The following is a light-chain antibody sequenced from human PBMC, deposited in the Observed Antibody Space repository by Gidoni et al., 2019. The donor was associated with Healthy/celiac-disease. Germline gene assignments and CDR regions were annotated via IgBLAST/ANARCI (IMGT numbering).Light chain of an antibody. Sequence: DIQMTQSPSSLSASVVDRVTITCQASQGIRNYLSLYKQKPGKAPKLLMYDASELETGVPSRFSGSGSGTDFTFTIDSLQPEDSATYYCQQYDKHPLTFGQGTKLEI. CDR3: QQYDKHPLT. J-gene: IGKJ2*01. CDR2: DAS. CDR1: QGIRNY. V-gene: IGKV1-33*01.